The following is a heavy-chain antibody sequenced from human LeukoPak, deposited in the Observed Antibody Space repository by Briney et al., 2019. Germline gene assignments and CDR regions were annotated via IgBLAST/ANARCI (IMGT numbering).Heavy chain of an antibody. CDR3: ARHLAEGSYYYGMDV. J-gene: IGHJ6*02. CDR2: NT. V-gene: IGHV4-39*01. CDR1: GASISSSTYY. D-gene: IGHD3-10*01. Sequence: SETLSLTCTVSGASISSSTYYWGWIRQPPGKGLEWIGSNTYYNPSLKSRVTISLDTSKNQFSLKLSSLTAADTAVYYCARHLAEGSYYYGMDVWGQGTTVTVSS.